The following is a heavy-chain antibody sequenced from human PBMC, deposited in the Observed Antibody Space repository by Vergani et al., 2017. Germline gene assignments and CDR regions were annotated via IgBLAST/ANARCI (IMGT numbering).Heavy chain of an antibody. D-gene: IGHD6-6*01. J-gene: IGHJ6*02. CDR1: GGTFSSYA. CDR3: AGALAARSYYYYGMDV. V-gene: IGHV1-69*04. Sequence: QVQLVQSGAEVKKPGSSVKVSCKASGGTFSSYAISWVRQAPGQGLEWMGRIIPILGIANYAQKFKGRVTITADKSTSTAYMELSSLSSEDTAVYYCAGALAARSYYYYGMDVWGQGTTVTVSS. CDR2: IIPILGIA.